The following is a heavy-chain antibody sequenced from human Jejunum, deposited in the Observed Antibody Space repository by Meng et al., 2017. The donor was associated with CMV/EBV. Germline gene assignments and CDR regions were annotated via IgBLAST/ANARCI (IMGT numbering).Heavy chain of an antibody. CDR3: AKGTPGRRYAEN. J-gene: IGHJ4*02. CDR1: HYILTGYG. Sequence: QVQVVQAGAEMKTPGPSVKFSFTASHYILTGYGVSWFRQAPGQGLEWIAWLGAHVGDTSHAPRFQGRVTVTADRPTATAYMELRNLRSDDTGVYYCAKGTPGRRYAENWGQGTLVTVFS. D-gene: IGHD3-10*01. CDR2: LGAHVGDT. V-gene: IGHV1-18*01.